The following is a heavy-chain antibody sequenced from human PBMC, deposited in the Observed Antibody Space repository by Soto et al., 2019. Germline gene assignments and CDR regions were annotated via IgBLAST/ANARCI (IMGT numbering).Heavy chain of an antibody. CDR2: ISNSGTTT. D-gene: IGHD4-4*01. Sequence: GGSLRLSCAASGLSFSGHAMNWVRQAPGKGLEWVSGISNSGTTTYYADSVKGRFTISRDNSKSTLYLQMNSLGVEDTAIYCCANGGYSTYVIYAISNWGLGTLVTVSS. V-gene: IGHV3-23*01. CDR3: ANGGYSTYVIYAISN. J-gene: IGHJ4*01. CDR1: GLSFSGHA.